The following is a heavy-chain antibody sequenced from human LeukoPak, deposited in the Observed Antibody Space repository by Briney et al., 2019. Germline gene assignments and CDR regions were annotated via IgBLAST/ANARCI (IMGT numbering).Heavy chain of an antibody. CDR1: GFTFSNYT. CDR2: IRASGRNR. D-gene: IGHD1-1*01. Sequence: GGALRLSCAASGFTFSNYTMTWVRQAPGKGRELVSVIRASGRNREYAGSVKGRFTITTDNAENTLSMLMNSLRAEDTAIYYCAKLVGTGTTPTDYWGQGTLVSVSS. CDR3: AKLVGTGTTPTDY. V-gene: IGHV3-23*01. J-gene: IGHJ4*02.